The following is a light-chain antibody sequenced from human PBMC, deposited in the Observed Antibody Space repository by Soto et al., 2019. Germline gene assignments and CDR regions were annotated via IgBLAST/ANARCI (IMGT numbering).Light chain of an antibody. V-gene: IGLV2-8*01. Sequence: QSALTQPPSASGSPGQSVTIPCTGTSSDVGGYDHVSWYQQHPGKAPKLLIYEVTKRPAGVPDRFSGSKSGNTASLTVSGLQAEDEADYFCSSDAGNYNYVFGTGSQGTVL. CDR1: SSDVGGYDH. J-gene: IGLJ1*01. CDR3: SSDAGNYNYV. CDR2: EVT.